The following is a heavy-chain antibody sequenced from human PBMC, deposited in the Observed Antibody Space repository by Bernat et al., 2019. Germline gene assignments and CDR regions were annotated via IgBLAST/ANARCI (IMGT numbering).Heavy chain of an antibody. Sequence: EVQLLESGGGLAQPGGSLRLSCAASGFSFSSYAMGWVRQAPGKGLEWVSTISGSGGSTYYAESVRGRFTISRDNSKNTLYLKMNSLRAEDTAVYYCAKDTLLFDFYFEYWGQGTLVTVSS. V-gene: IGHV3-23*01. J-gene: IGHJ4*02. CDR3: AKDTLLFDFYFEY. D-gene: IGHD2-21*02. CDR2: ISGSGGST. CDR1: GFSFSSYA.